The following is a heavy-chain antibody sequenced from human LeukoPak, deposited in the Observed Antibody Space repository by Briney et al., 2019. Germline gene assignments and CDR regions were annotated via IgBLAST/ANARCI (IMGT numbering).Heavy chain of an antibody. J-gene: IGHJ5*02. Sequence: GGSLRLSCAASGFTFSSYAMHWVRQAPGKGLEWVAVISYDGSNKYYADSVKGRFTISRDNSKNTLYLQMNSLRAEDTAVYYCARHDWFDPWGQGTLVTVSS. V-gene: IGHV3-30-3*01. CDR1: GFTFSSYA. CDR3: ARHDWFDP. CDR2: ISYDGSNK.